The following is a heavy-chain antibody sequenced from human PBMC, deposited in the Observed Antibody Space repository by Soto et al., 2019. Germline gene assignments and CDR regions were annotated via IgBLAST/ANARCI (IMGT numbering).Heavy chain of an antibody. CDR3: AKDHLETTVTTPSY. D-gene: IGHD4-17*01. Sequence: QVQLVESGGGVVQPGRSLRLSCAASGFTFSSYGMHLVRQAPGKGLEWVAGISYDGNNKYYADSVKGRFTISRDNFKNTPYLHMDSLRAEDTAMYYCAKDHLETTVTTPSYWGQGTLVTVSS. V-gene: IGHV3-30*18. CDR2: ISYDGNNK. CDR1: GFTFSSYG. J-gene: IGHJ4*02.